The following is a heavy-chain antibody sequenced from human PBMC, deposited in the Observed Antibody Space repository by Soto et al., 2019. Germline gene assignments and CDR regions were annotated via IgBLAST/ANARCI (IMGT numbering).Heavy chain of an antibody. D-gene: IGHD1-1*01. J-gene: IGHJ4*02. V-gene: IGHV3-53*01. CDR3: ASSKYRSQFGY. CDR1: WFTVISNY. Sequence: PGGSLRLSCASSWFTVISNYMSWVRQAPGKGLEWVSVIYSGGNTYYADSVKGRFTISRDNSKNTLYLQVNSLRVEDTAVYYCASSKYRSQFGYWGQGTLVTVSS. CDR2: IYSGGNT.